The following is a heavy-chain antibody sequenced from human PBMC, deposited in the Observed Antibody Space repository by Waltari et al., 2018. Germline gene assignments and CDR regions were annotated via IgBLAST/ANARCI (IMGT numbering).Heavy chain of an antibody. V-gene: IGHV3-74*03. CDR1: GFTFSSYW. D-gene: IGHD1-1*01. CDR2: SRSDASDT. Sequence: EEQLVESGGGLVQPGDSLRLSCAASGFTFSSYWMNWVRQAPGKGPVWVSRSRSDASDTTDADSVKGRFTSSRDNARNTLYLQMNRLRAEDTAVYFCARVSRRTYRSPVPGRHFYYGMDVWGQGTTVTVSS. J-gene: IGHJ6*02. CDR3: ARVSRRTYRSPVPGRHFYYGMDV.